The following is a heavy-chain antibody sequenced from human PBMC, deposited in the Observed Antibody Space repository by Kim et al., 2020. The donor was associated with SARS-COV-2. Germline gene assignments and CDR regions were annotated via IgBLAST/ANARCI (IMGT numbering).Heavy chain of an antibody. CDR2: ISAYNGNT. Sequence: ASVKVSCKASGYTFTSYGISWVRQAPGQGLEWMGWISAYNGNTNYAQKLQGRVTMTTDTSTSTAYMELRSLRSDDTAVYYCARVHRPKERYSSSPYNWFDPWGQGPLVTVSS. V-gene: IGHV1-18*01. D-gene: IGHD6-13*01. CDR1: GYTFTSYG. CDR3: ARVHRPKERYSSSPYNWFDP. J-gene: IGHJ5*02.